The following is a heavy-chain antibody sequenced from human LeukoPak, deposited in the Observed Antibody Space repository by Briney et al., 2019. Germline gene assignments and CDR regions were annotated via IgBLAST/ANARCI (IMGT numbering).Heavy chain of an antibody. CDR2: IIPILGIA. Sequence: SVKVSCKASGGTFSSYAISWVRQAPGQGLEWMGRIIPILGIANYAQKFQGRVTITADKFTSTAYMELSSLRSEDTAVYYCARGPNYDSSGRALGYWGQGTLVTVSS. CDR1: GGTFSSYA. D-gene: IGHD3-22*01. V-gene: IGHV1-69*04. J-gene: IGHJ4*02. CDR3: ARGPNYDSSGRALGY.